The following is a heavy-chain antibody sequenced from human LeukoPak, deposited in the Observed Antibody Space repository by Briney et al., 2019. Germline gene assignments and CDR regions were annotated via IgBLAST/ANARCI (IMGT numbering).Heavy chain of an antibody. D-gene: IGHD3-10*01. J-gene: IGHJ4*02. V-gene: IGHV1-8*02. CDR1: GYTFTSYG. CDR2: MNPNSGNT. Sequence: GASVKVSCKASGYTFTSYGINWVRQATGQGLEWMGWMNPNSGNTGYAQKFQGRVTMTRNTSISTAYMELSSLRSEDTAVYYCARGSGYYYGSGSTGLDYWGQGTLVTVSS. CDR3: ARGSGYYYGSGSTGLDY.